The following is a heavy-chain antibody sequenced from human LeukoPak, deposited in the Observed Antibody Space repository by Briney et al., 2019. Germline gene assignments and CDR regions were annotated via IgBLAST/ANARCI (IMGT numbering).Heavy chain of an antibody. J-gene: IGHJ4*02. CDR1: GFTFSSYE. D-gene: IGHD6-19*01. Sequence: GGSLRLSCAASGFTFSSYEMNWVRQAPGKGLEWISYISDGAKTIYYADSVKGRFTISRDNAKNSLYLQMNRPRAEDTAVYYCARDPLYTSGWYYFDYWGQGTLVTVSS. V-gene: IGHV3-48*03. CDR2: ISDGAKTI. CDR3: ARDPLYTSGWYYFDY.